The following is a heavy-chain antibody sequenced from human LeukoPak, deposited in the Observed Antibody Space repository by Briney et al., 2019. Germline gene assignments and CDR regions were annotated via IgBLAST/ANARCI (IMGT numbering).Heavy chain of an antibody. V-gene: IGHV3-53*01. CDR2: IYSGDST. D-gene: IGHD1-7*01. J-gene: IGHJ4*02. CDR1: GFTLSSNY. Sequence: GGSLRLSCSASGFTLSSNYRSWVPQAPEWGLEWVSVIYSGDSTYYADSARGRFTISRDNSKNTLYLQMNSLRAEDTAVYYCARGKWNYPFDYWGQGTLVTVSS. CDR3: ARGKWNYPFDY.